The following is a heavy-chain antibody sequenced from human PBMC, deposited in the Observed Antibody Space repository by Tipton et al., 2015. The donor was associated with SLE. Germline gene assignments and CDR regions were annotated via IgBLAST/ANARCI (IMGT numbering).Heavy chain of an antibody. CDR3: ARDIEAPGDFLYFDY. CDR1: GGSISSHY. V-gene: IGHV4-59*11. CDR2: MHNSGDS. J-gene: IGHJ4*02. D-gene: IGHD7-27*01. Sequence: TLSLTCTVSGGSISSHYWSWIRQPPGKGLEWIGQMHNSGDSTYNPSPKSRVTISVDTSKNHFSLKLTSVIAADTAVYYCARDIEAPGDFLYFDYWGQGILVTASS.